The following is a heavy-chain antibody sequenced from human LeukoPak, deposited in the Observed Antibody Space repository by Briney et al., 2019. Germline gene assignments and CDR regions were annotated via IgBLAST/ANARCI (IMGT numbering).Heavy chain of an antibody. V-gene: IGHV4-59*01. D-gene: IGHD2-15*01. CDR1: GGSISSYY. J-gene: IGHJ3*02. CDR2: IYYSGGT. CDR3: AREDCSGGSCYGLDAFDI. Sequence: SETLSLTCTVSGGSISSYYWSWLRQPPGKGLEWIGYIYYSGGTNYNPSLKSRVTISVDTSKNQFSLKLSSVTAADTAVYYCAREDCSGGSCYGLDAFDIWGQGTMVTVSS.